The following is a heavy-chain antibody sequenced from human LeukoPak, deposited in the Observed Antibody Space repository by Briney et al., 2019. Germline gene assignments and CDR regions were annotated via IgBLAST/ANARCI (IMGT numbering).Heavy chain of an antibody. D-gene: IGHD6-19*01. CDR2: IRYDGSNK. Sequence: GGSLRLSCAASGFTFSSYGMHWVRQAPDKGLEWVAFIRYDGSNKYYADSVKGRFTISRDNSKNTLYLQMNSLRAEDTAVYYCAKIPSAVPGRGFDYWGRGTLVTVSS. V-gene: IGHV3-30*02. J-gene: IGHJ4*02. CDR3: AKIPSAVPGRGFDY. CDR1: GFTFSSYG.